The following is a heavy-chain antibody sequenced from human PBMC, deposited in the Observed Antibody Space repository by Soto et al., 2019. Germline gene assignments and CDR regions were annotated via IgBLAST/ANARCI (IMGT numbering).Heavy chain of an antibody. CDR1: GFTFSSYW. CDR2: ISNNGAHT. Sequence: PGGSLRLSCAASGFTFSSYWMHWVRQAPGEGLEYVSGISNNGAHTDYAKSVKGRFTISRDNSENTLYLQMGSLRAEDMALYYCARRGYGSRWPNVYMDVWGKGTTVTVSS. D-gene: IGHD6-13*01. J-gene: IGHJ6*03. V-gene: IGHV3-64*01. CDR3: ARRGYGSRWPNVYMDV.